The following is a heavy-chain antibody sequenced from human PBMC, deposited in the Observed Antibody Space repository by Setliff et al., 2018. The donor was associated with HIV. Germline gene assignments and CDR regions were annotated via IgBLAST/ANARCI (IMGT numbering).Heavy chain of an antibody. CDR1: GGSISSYY. J-gene: IGHJ3*01. CDR2: IYYSGSS. V-gene: IGHV4-59*08. Sequence: SETLSLTCTVSGGSISSYYWSVFRQPPGKGLEWIGYIYYSGSSNYNPSLKSRVTISVDTSKNQFSLRPTSVTAADTAVYYCARAPPGIQNDAFDVWGQGTMVTVSS. CDR3: ARAPPGIQNDAFDV.